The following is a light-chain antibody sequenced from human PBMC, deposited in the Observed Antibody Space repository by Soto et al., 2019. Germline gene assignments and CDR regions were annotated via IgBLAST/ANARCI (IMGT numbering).Light chain of an antibody. CDR2: DVC. Sequence: QSALTQPDSVSGSPGQSITISCTGTSIDVGGSNFVSWYQQHPGKAPKLMIYDVCNPPSGVSNRFSGSKSGTTASLTISGPEDEDEADYYCTSYTSSSTQVFGGGTKLTVL. CDR3: TSYTSSSTQV. V-gene: IGLV2-14*01. CDR1: SIDVGGSNF. J-gene: IGLJ2*01.